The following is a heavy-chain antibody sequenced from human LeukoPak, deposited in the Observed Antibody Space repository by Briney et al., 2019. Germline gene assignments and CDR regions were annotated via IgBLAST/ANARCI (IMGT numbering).Heavy chain of an antibody. V-gene: IGHV3-33*01. CDR1: GFTFSSYG. J-gene: IGHJ4*02. Sequence: GSLRLSCAASGFTFSSYGMHWVRQAPGKGLEWVAVIWYDGSNKYYADSVKGRFTISRDNSKNTLYLQMNSLRAEDTAVYYCARDGYYYDSSGQKDWGQGTLSPSPQ. D-gene: IGHD3-22*01. CDR3: ARDGYYYDSSGQKD. CDR2: IWYDGSNK.